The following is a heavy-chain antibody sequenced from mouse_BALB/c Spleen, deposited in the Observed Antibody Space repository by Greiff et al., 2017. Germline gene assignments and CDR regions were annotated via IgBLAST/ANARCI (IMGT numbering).Heavy chain of an antibody. V-gene: IGHV5-6*01. CDR3: ARQEVQGLYHAMDY. CDR1: GFTFSSYG. Sequence: DVHLVESGGDLVKPGGSLKLSCAASGFTFSSYGMSWVRQTPDKRLEWVATISSGGSYTYYPDSVKGRFTISRDNAKNTLYLQMSSLKSEDTAMYYCARQEVQGLYHAMDYWGQGTSVTVSS. J-gene: IGHJ4*01. CDR2: ISSGGSYT. D-gene: IGHD2-14*01.